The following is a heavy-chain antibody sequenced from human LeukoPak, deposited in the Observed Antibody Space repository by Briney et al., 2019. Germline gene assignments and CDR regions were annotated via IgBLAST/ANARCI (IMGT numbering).Heavy chain of an antibody. D-gene: IGHD3-10*01. V-gene: IGHV3-23*01. CDR1: GFTLSSYA. Sequence: GGSLRLSCAASGFTLSSYAMSWVRQAPGKGLEWVSAISGSGGSTYYADSVKGRFTISRDNSKNTLYLQMNSLRAEDTAVYYCAKDGSMVRGVSVDYWGQGTLVTVSS. CDR2: ISGSGGST. J-gene: IGHJ4*02. CDR3: AKDGSMVRGVSVDY.